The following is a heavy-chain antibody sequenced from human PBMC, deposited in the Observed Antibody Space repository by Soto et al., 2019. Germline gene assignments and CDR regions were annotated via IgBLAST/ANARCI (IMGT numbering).Heavy chain of an antibody. CDR1: GFTFNTYG. J-gene: IGHJ6*02. CDR3: ARSDCTGAYCYSWPFNYGVDV. D-gene: IGHD2-21*02. V-gene: IGHV3-33*08. CDR2: IWYDGSNK. Sequence: PGGSLRLSCTTSGFTFNTYGMHWVRQAPGKGLEWVAIIWYDGSNKYYADSVKGRFTISGDNSKNTLYLQMNSLRAEDTALYYCARSDCTGAYCYSWPFNYGVDVWGQGTTVTVSS.